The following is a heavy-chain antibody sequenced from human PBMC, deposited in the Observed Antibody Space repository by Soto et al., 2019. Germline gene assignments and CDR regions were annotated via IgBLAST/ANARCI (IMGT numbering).Heavy chain of an antibody. J-gene: IGHJ6*02. D-gene: IGHD6-13*01. CDR2: IIPIFGTA. Sequence: SVKVSCKASGGTFSSYAISWVRQAPGQGLEWMGGIIPIFGTANYAQKFQGRVTITADEPTSTAYMELSSLRSEDTAVYYCARVGQQLGPYYYGMDVWGQGTTVTVSS. CDR1: GGTFSSYA. V-gene: IGHV1-69*13. CDR3: ARVGQQLGPYYYGMDV.